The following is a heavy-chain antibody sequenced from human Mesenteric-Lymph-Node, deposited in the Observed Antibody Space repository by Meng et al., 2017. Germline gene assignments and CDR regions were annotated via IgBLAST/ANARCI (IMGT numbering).Heavy chain of an antibody. J-gene: IGHJ4*02. CDR3: ARGTATPEY. D-gene: IGHD4-17*01. V-gene: IGHV3-20*04. CDR2: ITWNGGRT. CDR1: RFTFDDYA. Sequence: VGAGGWVGRPGRSLSLSCVASRFTFDDYAMGWVRQVPGKGLEWVSGITWNGGRTSYADSVKGRFTISRDNAKNSLYLQMNSLRGEDTAFYYCARGTATPEYWGQGTLVTVSS.